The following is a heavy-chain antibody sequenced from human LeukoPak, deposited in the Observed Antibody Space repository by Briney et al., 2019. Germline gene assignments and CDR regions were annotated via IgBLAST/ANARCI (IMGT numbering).Heavy chain of an antibody. CDR3: ARALPHRRLMDTTMEQHSFDP. J-gene: IGHJ5*02. D-gene: IGHD5-18*01. CDR1: GYTFTSYG. CDR2: ISAIFGTA. V-gene: IGHV1-18*01. Sequence: ASVKVSCKASGYTFTSYGISWVRQAPGQGLEWMGGISAIFGTANYAQKFQGRVTMTRDMSTSTVYMELSSLKSEDTAVYYCARALPHRRLMDTTMEQHSFDPWGQGTLVTVSS.